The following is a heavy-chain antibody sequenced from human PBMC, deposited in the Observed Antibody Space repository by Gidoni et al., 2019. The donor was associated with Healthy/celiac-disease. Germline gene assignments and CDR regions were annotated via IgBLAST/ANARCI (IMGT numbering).Heavy chain of an antibody. CDR1: GFPFSDSY. V-gene: IGHV3-11*05. J-gene: IGHJ6*02. CDR3: ARDSAVVVVAATLSDYYYYGMDV. D-gene: IGHD2-15*01. Sequence: QVQLVESGGGLVKPGGSLRLSCAASGFPFSDSYLGWVRQAPGKGLEGFSYSSSSSSYTNYADSVKGRFTISRDNAKNSLYRQMNSLRAEDTAVYYCARDSAVVVVAATLSDYYYYGMDVWGQGTTVTVSS. CDR2: SSSSSSYT.